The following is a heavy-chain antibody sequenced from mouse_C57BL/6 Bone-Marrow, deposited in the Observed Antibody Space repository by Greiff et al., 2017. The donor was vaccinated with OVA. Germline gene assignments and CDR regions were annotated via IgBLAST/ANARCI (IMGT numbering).Heavy chain of an antibody. J-gene: IGHJ4*01. Sequence: VQLQQSGAELVRPGASVKLSCKASGYTFTDYYINWVKQRPGQGLEWIARIYPGSGNTYYNEKFKGKATLTAEKSSSTAYMQLSSLTSEDSAVYFCAIDYYAMDYWGQGTSVTVSS. CDR1: GYTFTDYY. CDR3: AIDYYAMDY. V-gene: IGHV1-76*01. CDR2: IYPGSGNT.